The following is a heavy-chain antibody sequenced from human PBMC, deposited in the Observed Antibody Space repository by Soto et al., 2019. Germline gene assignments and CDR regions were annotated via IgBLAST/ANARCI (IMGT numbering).Heavy chain of an antibody. CDR3: ARPEPFSSSPTLYYYYGMDV. CDR1: GGSFSGYY. CDR2: INHSGGT. Sequence: PSETLSLTCAVYGGSFSGYYWSWIRQPPGKGLEWIGEINHSGGTNYNPSLKSRVTISVDTSKNQFSLKLSSVTAADTAVYYCARPEPFSSSPTLYYYYGMDVWGQGTTVTVSS. V-gene: IGHV4-34*01. D-gene: IGHD6-6*01. J-gene: IGHJ6*02.